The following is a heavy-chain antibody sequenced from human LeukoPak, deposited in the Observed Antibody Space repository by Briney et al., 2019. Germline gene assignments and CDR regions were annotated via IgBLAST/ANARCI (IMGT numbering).Heavy chain of an antibody. CDR3: ARGGITSLLNWFDP. CDR1: GDSISSSNYF. CDR2: MFYYGST. D-gene: IGHD3-16*01. V-gene: IGHV4-39*07. Sequence: SETLSLTCTVSGDSISSSNYFWGWIRQPPGKGLEWIGSMFYYGSTYYNASLKSRVTISLDTSKKQFSLKLRSVTAADTAVYYCARGGITSLLNWFDPWGQGTLVTVSS. J-gene: IGHJ5*02.